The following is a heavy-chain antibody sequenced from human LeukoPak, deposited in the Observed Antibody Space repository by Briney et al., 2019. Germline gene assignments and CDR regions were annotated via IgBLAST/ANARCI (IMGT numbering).Heavy chain of an antibody. CDR1: GGTFSSYA. J-gene: IGHJ3*02. CDR3: SGGTAISDAFDI. CDR2: IIPIFGTA. Sequence: AAVKVSCKDSGGTFSSYAISWVRQAPGHGLEWMGGIIPIFGTANYAQKFQGRVTITADESTSTAYMELSSLRSQDTAVYYCSGGTAISDAFDIWGQGTMVTVSS. V-gene: IGHV1-69*13. D-gene: IGHD5-18*01.